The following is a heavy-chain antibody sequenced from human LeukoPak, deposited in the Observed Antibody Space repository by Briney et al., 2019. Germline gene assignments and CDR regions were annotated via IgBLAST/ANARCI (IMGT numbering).Heavy chain of an antibody. CDR2: ISGDGDNT. CDR3: ARDAAYVTFDY. Sequence: PGGSLRLSCAASGFTFSLYTMHWVRQAPGKGLECVSVISGDGDNTYYANSVKGRFTISRDNSKNTLYLEMGNLRVEDRAVYYCARDAAYVTFDYWGQGTLVTVSS. CDR1: GFTFSLYT. V-gene: IGHV3-64*01. D-gene: IGHD2-21*01. J-gene: IGHJ4*02.